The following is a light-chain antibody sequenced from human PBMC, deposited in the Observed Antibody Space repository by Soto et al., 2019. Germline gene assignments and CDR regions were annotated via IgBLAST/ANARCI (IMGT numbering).Light chain of an antibody. CDR1: SSDVGSYNV. J-gene: IGLJ2*01. Sequence: QSALTQPASVSGSPGQSITISCTGSSSDVGSYNVVSWYQQHPGKAPKLMIYEGSKRPSGVSNRFSGSKSGNTASLTISGLQAEDEADYYCCSYAGSSTFLVVFGGGTKVTVL. V-gene: IGLV2-23*03. CDR2: EGS. CDR3: CSYAGSSTFLVV.